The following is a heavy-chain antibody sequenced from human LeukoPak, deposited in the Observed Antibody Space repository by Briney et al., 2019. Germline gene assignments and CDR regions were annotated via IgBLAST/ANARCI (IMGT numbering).Heavy chain of an antibody. CDR2: IRYSGST. V-gene: IGHV4-39*01. CDR1: GGSISSNTYF. D-gene: IGHD5/OR15-5a*01. J-gene: IGHJ5*02. CDR3: ATSDTVSTYNWFDP. Sequence: SETLSLTCSVSGGSISSNTYFWGWIRRPPGKGLEWIGSIRYSGSTYYNPSLKSRVTISVDTSKNQFSLNLSSLTAADTAVYYCATSDTVSTYNWFDPWGQGTLVTVS.